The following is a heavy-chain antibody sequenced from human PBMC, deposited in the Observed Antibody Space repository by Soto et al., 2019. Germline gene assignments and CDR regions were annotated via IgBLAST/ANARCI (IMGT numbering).Heavy chain of an antibody. CDR3: ARIRKCSGGSCYSGSYYYYYGMDV. D-gene: IGHD2-15*01. CDR2: IDWDDDK. J-gene: IGHJ6*02. V-gene: IGHV2-70*17. CDR1: GFSLSTSGMS. Sequence: SGPTLVNPTQTLTLTCTVSGFSLSTSGMSVAWIRQPPGKALEWLARIDWDDDKFYNTSLNTRLTVSKDTSKNQVVLTMTNMDPVDTATYYCARIRKCSGGSCYSGSYYYYYGMDVWGQGTTVTVSS.